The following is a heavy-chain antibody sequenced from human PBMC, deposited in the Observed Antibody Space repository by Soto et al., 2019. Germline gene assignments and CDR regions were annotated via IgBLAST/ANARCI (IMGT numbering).Heavy chain of an antibody. D-gene: IGHD3-16*01. CDR2: ISAHNGNT. CDR3: ASGGDGDY. J-gene: IGHJ4*02. V-gene: IGHV1-18*01. Sequence: QIHLVQSGAEVKKPGASVKVSCKGSGYGFTTYGITWVRQAPGQGLEWMAWISAHNGNTNYAKKLQGRVTVTRDTSPSTAYMELRGLRSDDTAVYYCASGGDGDYWGQGALVTVSS. CDR1: GYGFTTYG.